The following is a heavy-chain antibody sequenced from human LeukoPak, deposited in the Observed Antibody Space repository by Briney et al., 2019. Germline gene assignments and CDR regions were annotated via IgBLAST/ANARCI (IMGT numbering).Heavy chain of an antibody. CDR1: GFTFSSYS. CDR3: ARMVRGVEPDY. Sequence: GGSLRLSCAASGFTFSSYSMNWVRQAPGKGLEWVSYISSSSSTIYYADSVKGRFTISRDNAKNSLYLQMNSLRAEDTAVYYCARMVRGVEPDYWGQGTLVTVSS. D-gene: IGHD3-10*01. J-gene: IGHJ4*02. CDR2: ISSSSSTI. V-gene: IGHV3-48*04.